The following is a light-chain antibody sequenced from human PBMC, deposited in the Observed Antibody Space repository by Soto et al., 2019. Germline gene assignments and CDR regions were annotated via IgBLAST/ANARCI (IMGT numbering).Light chain of an antibody. Sequence: EIVLTQSPGTLSLFPGERATLSCRASQSVSSSWLAWYQQKPGQAPRLLIYAASSRATGIPDRFSGSGSGTDFTLTISRLEPEDFAVYFCQQYVTSPTTFGQGTKLEI. V-gene: IGKV3-20*01. CDR3: QQYVTSPTT. CDR1: QSVSSSW. J-gene: IGKJ2*01. CDR2: AAS.